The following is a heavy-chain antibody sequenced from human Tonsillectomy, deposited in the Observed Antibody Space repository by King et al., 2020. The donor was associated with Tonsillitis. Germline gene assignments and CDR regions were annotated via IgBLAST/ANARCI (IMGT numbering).Heavy chain of an antibody. D-gene: IGHD3-10*01. V-gene: IGHV4-34*01. CDR2: INHSGST. CDR1: GGSFSGYY. CDR3: ARSGQWFGESPLLDY. Sequence: VQLQQWGAGLLKPSETLSLTCAVYGGSFSGYYWSWLRQPPGKGLEWIGEINHSGSTNYNPSLKSRVTLSVDTSKNQFSLKLSSVTAADTAVYYCARSGQWFGESPLLDYWGQGTLVTVSS. J-gene: IGHJ4*02.